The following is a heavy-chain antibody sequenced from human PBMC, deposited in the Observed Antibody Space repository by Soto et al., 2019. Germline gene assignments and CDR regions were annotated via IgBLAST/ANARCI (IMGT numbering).Heavy chain of an antibody. CDR1: GGSISSGGYY. CDR3: ARGIEKHWLLSPGDAFDI. V-gene: IGHV4-31*03. D-gene: IGHD3-9*01. Sequence: SETLSLTCTVSGGSISSGGYYWSWIRQHPGKGLEWIGYIYYSGSTYYNPSLKSRVTISVDTSKNQFSLKLSSVTAADTAVYYCARGIEKHWLLSPGDAFDIWGQGTMVTVSS. J-gene: IGHJ3*02. CDR2: IYYSGST.